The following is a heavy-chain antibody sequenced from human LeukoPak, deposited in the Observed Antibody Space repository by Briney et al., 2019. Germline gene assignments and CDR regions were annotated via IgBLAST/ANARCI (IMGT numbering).Heavy chain of an antibody. CDR2: IYHSGST. CDR1: GGSISSGGYS. V-gene: IGHV4-30-2*01. D-gene: IGHD6-6*01. J-gene: IGHJ6*02. Sequence: PSQTLSLTCAVSGGSISSGGYSWSWIRQPPGKGLEWIGYIYHSGSTYYYPSLKSRVTISVDRSKNQFSLKLSSVTAADTAVYYCARQGLIAARGAGYYYYGMDVWGQGTTVTVSS. CDR3: ARQGLIAARGAGYYYYGMDV.